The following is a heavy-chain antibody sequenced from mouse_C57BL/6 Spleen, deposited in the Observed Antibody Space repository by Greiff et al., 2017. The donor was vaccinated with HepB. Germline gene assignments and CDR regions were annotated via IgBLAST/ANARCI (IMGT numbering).Heavy chain of an antibody. D-gene: IGHD1-1*01. CDR3: AIPYYYGSSYEAMDY. Sequence: QVQLKESGPGLVQPSQSLSITCTVSGFSLTSYGVHWVRQSPGKGLEWLGVIWRGGSTDYKAAFMSRLSITKDNSKSQVFFKMNSLQADDTAIYYCAIPYYYGSSYEAMDYWGQGTSVTVSS. V-gene: IGHV2-5*01. CDR2: IWRGGST. J-gene: IGHJ4*01. CDR1: GFSLTSYG.